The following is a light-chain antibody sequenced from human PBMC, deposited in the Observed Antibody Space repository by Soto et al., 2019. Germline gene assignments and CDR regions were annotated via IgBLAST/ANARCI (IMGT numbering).Light chain of an antibody. V-gene: IGLV2-14*01. CDR3: NSYTTGTTK. CDR1: SSDVGGYNY. CDR2: EVS. Sequence: QSALTQPASVSGSPGQSITISCTGTSSDVGGYNYVSWYQQHPGKAPKLMIYEVSNRPSGVSNRFSGSKSGNTASLTISGLQAEDEADYYCNSYTTGTTKFGGGTKLTVL. J-gene: IGLJ3*02.